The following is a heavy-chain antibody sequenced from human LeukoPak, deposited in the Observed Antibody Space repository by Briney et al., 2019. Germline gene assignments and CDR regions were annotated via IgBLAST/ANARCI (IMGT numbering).Heavy chain of an antibody. CDR2: IYHSGST. V-gene: IGHV4-38-2*02. J-gene: IGHJ4*02. D-gene: IGHD6-13*01. CDR1: GFTFSSYW. CDR3: ARDSSSSFSFDY. Sequence: GSLRLSCAASGFTFSSYWMSWVRQAPGKGLEWIGSIYHSGSTYYNPSLKSRVTISVDTSKNQFSLKLSSVTAADTAVYYCARDSSSSFSFDYWGQGTLVTVSS.